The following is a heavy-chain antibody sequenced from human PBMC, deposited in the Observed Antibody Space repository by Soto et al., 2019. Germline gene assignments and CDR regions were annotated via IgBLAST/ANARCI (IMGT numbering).Heavy chain of an antibody. Sequence: QVQLVESGGGVVQPGRSLRLSCAASGFTFSNHGMNWVRQAPGKGLEWVAVISYDGRHKYYSDSVKGRFSVSRDNSKNTLYLHIYSLRGDDTAVYYCAKDRAPFIYDSWSGPFDFWGEGTLVTVSS. CDR3: AKDRAPFIYDSWSGPFDF. CDR2: ISYDGRHK. CDR1: GFTFSNHG. D-gene: IGHD3-3*01. J-gene: IGHJ4*02. V-gene: IGHV3-30*18.